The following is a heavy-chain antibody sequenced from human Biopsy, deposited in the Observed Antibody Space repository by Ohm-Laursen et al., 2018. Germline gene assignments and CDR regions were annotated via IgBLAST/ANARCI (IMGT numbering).Heavy chain of an antibody. CDR2: NIPILGTG. V-gene: IGHV1-69*06. CDR1: EGTFSNYG. Sequence: SVKVSCKSPEGTFSNYGVNWVRQAPGQGLEWLGGNIPILGTGNYAQKFQDRVTVAADTSTSTATMELRSLRSDDTAVYHCATKLTGYFHHWGQGTLVIVSS. CDR3: ATKLTGYFHH. J-gene: IGHJ1*01. D-gene: IGHD3-9*01.